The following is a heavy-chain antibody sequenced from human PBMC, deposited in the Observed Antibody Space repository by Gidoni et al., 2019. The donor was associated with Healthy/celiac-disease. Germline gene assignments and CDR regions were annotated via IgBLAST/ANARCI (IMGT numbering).Heavy chain of an antibody. V-gene: IGHV3-23*01. CDR3: AKVARIARRGPPAEFDY. Sequence: EVQLLESGGGLVQPGGSLRLSCAASGFTFSSYAMSWVRQAPGKGLEWVSAISGSGGSTYYADSVKGRFTISRDNSKNTLYLQMNSLRAEDTAVYYCAKVARIARRGPPAEFDYWGQGTLVTVSS. CDR1: GFTFSSYA. J-gene: IGHJ4*02. CDR2: ISGSGGST. D-gene: IGHD6-6*01.